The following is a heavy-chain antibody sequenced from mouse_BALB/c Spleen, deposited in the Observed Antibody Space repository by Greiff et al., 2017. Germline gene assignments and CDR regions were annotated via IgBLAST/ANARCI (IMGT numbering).Heavy chain of an antibody. Sequence: EVKLQESGPGLVKPSQSLSLTCSVTGYSITSGYYWNWIRQFPGNKLEWMGYISYDGSNNYNPSLKNRISITRDTSKNQFFLKLNSVTTEDTATYYCARGLTGGGDYWGQGTSVTVSS. CDR2: ISYDGSN. V-gene: IGHV3-6*02. CDR3: ARGLTGGGDY. D-gene: IGHD4-1*01. CDR1: GYSITSGYY. J-gene: IGHJ4*01.